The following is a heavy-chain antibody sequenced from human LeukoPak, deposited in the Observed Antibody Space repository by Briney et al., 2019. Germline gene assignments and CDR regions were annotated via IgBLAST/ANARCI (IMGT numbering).Heavy chain of an antibody. V-gene: IGHV3-15*01. CDR3: TTGDRGWQDY. Sequence: GGSLRLSCAASGLDFRNAWMSWVRQAPGKGLEWVAHIKRNTDTGTPNYGAPVEGRFTVARDDSKNTLYLQMSSLKIEDTAVYYCTTGDRGWQDYWGQGTLVTVSS. CDR1: GLDFRNAW. D-gene: IGHD6-19*01. CDR2: IKRNTDTGTP. J-gene: IGHJ4*02.